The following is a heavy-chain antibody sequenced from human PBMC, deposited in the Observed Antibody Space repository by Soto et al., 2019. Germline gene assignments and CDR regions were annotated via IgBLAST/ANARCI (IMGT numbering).Heavy chain of an antibody. V-gene: IGHV4-39*01. CDR2: VYFVGNS. CDR3: VRFYREYVNAVKRRYFDF. CDR1: GDSISSASYF. J-gene: IGHJ4*02. D-gene: IGHD3-16*01. Sequence: PSETLSLTCTVSGDSISSASYFWGWIRQPPGKGLEWIGSVYFVGNSYYNPSLKSRVSISVDASKNQFSLRLSSMTAVDTGGYFRVRFYREYVNAVKRRYFDFWGQGALVKVSS.